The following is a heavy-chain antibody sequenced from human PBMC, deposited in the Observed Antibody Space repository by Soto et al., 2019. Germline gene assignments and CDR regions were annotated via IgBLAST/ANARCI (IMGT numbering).Heavy chain of an antibody. Sequence: PGGSLRFSCVASGFTFINYAMSWVRQAPGKGLGWVSGSRGSGDVTSYADSVKGRFTISRDNSKNTLYLQMNSLRAEDTAVYYCAKDVLWMTTVTAANWFDPWGQGTLVTVSS. J-gene: IGHJ5*02. CDR1: GFTFINYA. D-gene: IGHD4-4*01. CDR3: AKDVLWMTTVTAANWFDP. CDR2: SRGSGDVT. V-gene: IGHV3-23*01.